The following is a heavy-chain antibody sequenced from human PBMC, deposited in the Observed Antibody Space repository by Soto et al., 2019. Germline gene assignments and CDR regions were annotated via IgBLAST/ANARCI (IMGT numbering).Heavy chain of an antibody. D-gene: IGHD3-22*01. V-gene: IGHV3-23*01. CDR3: AKGSSDYRPYFFDY. J-gene: IGHJ4*02. CDR2: ISGNSGST. Sequence: EVQLLESGGGLIQSGGSLRLSCAASGFTFSSYAMSWVRQAPGKGLEWVSAISGNSGSTYYADSVKGRFSLSRDNSKHTVYLQMNSLRVEDTAVYYCAKGSSDYRPYFFDYWGQGTLVTGSS. CDR1: GFTFSSYA.